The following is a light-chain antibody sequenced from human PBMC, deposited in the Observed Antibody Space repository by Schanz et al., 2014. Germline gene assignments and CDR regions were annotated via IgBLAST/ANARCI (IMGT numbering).Light chain of an antibody. J-gene: IGKJ4*01. CDR3: QQYGSSPSLT. CDR2: GAS. CDR1: QSVSSN. Sequence: EIVMTQSPATLSVSLGERATLSCRASQSVSSNLAWYQQKPGQAPRLLIYGASSRATGIPDRFSGSGSGTDFTLTISRLEPEDFAVYYCQQYGSSPSLTFGGGTKVEIK. V-gene: IGKV3-20*01.